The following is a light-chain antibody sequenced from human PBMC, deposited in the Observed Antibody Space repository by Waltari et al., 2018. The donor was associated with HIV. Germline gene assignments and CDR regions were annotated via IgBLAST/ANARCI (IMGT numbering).Light chain of an antibody. V-gene: IGLV2-14*03. CDR1: SSDVGNYNY. CDR2: YVN. J-gene: IGLJ3*02. CDR3: TSYTSSDTWV. Sequence: QSALTQPASVSGSPGQSITISCTGTSSDVGNYNYVSWFQQPPDKAPTLILFYVNKRPSGVSSRFSGSKSAKPASLTISGLQPEDEGDYFCTSYTSSDTWVFGGGTKVTVL.